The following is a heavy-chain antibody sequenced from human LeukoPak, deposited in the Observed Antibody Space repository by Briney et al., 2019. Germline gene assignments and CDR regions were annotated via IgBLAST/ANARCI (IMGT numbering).Heavy chain of an antibody. CDR1: GFTFNNYG. V-gene: IGHV3-30*02. D-gene: IGHD3-16*01. J-gene: IGHJ4*02. CDR2: IRYDGSNK. Sequence: GGSLRLSCAASGFTFNNYGMHWVRQAPGKGLEWVAFIRYDGSNKYYADSVKGRFTISRDNSKNTLYLQMNSLRAEDTAVYYCAKTGVVITGGFDYWGQGTLVTVSS. CDR3: AKTGVVITGGFDY.